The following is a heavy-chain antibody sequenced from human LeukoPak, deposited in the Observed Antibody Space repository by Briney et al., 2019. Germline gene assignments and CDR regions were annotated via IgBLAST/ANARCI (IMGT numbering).Heavy chain of an antibody. D-gene: IGHD1-26*01. CDR1: GGSIGSYY. CDR3: ARRYRGDYYFDY. V-gene: IGHV4-59*08. J-gene: IGHJ4*02. Sequence: SETLSLTCTVSGGSIGSYYWSWIRQPPGKGLEWIGYVYYSGSTNYNPSLKSRVTISVDTSKNQFSLKLSSVTAADTAVYYCARRYRGDYYFDYWGQGTLVTVSS. CDR2: VYYSGST.